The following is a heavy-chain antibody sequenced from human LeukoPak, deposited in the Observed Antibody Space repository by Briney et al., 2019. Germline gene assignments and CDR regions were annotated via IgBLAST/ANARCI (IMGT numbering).Heavy chain of an antibody. CDR3: ARRRLRYFDWLEGDYYYYYMDV. D-gene: IGHD3-9*01. J-gene: IGHJ6*03. CDR1: GGSFSGYY. V-gene: IGHV4-34*01. Sequence: SETLSLTCAVYGGSFSGYYWSWIRQPPGKGLEWIGEINHSGSTNYNPSLKSRVTISVDTSKNQFSLKLSSVTAADTAVYYCARRRLRYFDWLEGDYYYYYMDVWGKGTTVTISS. CDR2: INHSGST.